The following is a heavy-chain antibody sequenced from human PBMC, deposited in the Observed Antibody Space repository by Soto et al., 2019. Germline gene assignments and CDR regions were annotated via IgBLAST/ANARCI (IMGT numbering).Heavy chain of an antibody. Sequence: ASVKVSCKASGYTFTSYGISWVRQAPGQGLEWMGWISAYNGNTNYAQKLQGRVTMTTDTSTSTAYMELRSLRSDDTAVYYCARDVDTAMVGFYGMGVWGQGTTVTVSS. CDR1: GYTFTSYG. V-gene: IGHV1-18*01. CDR3: ARDVDTAMVGFYGMGV. CDR2: ISAYNGNT. J-gene: IGHJ6*02. D-gene: IGHD5-18*01.